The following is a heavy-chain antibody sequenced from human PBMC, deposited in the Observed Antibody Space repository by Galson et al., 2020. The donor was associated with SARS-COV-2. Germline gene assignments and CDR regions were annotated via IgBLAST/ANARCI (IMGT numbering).Heavy chain of an antibody. CDR1: GGSVFGGGYY. D-gene: IGHD3-22*01. Sequence: ASETLSLTCTVYGGSVFGGGYYWSWIRQPPGKGLEWIGYNFKSGSINYNPSLKSRVTISVDTSKNRFSLKLTSVTAADTAVYYCARGGHFYDTSGYWGAFHLWGHGTMVTVSP. CDR2: NFKSGSI. V-gene: IGHV4-61*03. CDR3: ARGGHFYDTSGYWGAFHL. J-gene: IGHJ3*01.